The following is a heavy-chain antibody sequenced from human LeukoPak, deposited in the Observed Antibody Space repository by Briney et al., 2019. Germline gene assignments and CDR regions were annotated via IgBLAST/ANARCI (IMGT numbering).Heavy chain of an antibody. CDR3: ASQVAGIAVAVSWFDP. CDR2: INPNSGGT. Sequence: ASVKVSCKASGYTFTGYYMHWVRQAPGQGLEWMGWINPNSGGTNYAQKFQGRVTMTRDTSISTAYMELSRLRSDDTAVYYCASQVAGIAVAVSWFDPWGQGTLVTVSS. CDR1: GYTFTGYY. V-gene: IGHV1-2*02. J-gene: IGHJ5*02. D-gene: IGHD6-19*01.